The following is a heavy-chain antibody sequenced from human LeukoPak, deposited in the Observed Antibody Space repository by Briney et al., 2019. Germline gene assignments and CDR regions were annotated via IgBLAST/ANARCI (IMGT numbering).Heavy chain of an antibody. V-gene: IGHV4-59*01. D-gene: IGHD2-2*01. CDR1: GGSISSYY. Sequence: SETLSLTCTVSGGSISSYYWSWIRQPPGKGLEWIGYIYYSGSTNYNPSLKSRVTISVDTSKNQFSLKLSSVTAADTAVYYCAREPAAVKGTFFDHWGQGTLVTVSS. J-gene: IGHJ4*02. CDR3: AREPAAVKGTFFDH. CDR2: IYYSGST.